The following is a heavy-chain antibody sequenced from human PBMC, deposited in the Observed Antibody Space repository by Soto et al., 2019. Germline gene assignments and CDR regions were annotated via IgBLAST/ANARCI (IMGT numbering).Heavy chain of an antibody. CDR1: GDSISNLDYF. CDR3: ARGRYCLTGRCFPNWFDS. J-gene: IGHJ5*01. CDR2: IYKSATT. V-gene: IGHV4-30-4*01. D-gene: IGHD7-27*01. Sequence: SETLSLTCSVSGDSISNLDYFWAWIRQPPGQALEYIGYIYKSATTYYNPSFESRVAISVDTSRSQFSLNVTSVTAADTAVYFCARGRYCLTGRCFPNWFDSWGQGALVTVSS.